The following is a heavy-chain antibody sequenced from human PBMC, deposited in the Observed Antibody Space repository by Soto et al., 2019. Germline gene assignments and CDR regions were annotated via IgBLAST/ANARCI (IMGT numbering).Heavy chain of an antibody. CDR3: AKAGPNSQGRNYFAY. CDR2: ISDSGGST. CDR1: GFTFSSYA. J-gene: IGHJ4*02. Sequence: EVQLLESGGGLVQPGGSLRLSCAASGFTFSSYAMSWVRQAPGKGLEWVSAISDSGGSTYYADSVRGRFSISRDNSKNTLHLQMNSLRAEDTALYYCAKAGPNSQGRNYFAYWGQGTLVTVSS. D-gene: IGHD1-26*01. V-gene: IGHV3-23*01.